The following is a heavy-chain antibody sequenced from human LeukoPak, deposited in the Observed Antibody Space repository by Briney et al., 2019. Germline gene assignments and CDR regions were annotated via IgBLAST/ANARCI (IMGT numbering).Heavy chain of an antibody. J-gene: IGHJ4*02. D-gene: IGHD5-18*01. CDR2: INHSGST. V-gene: IGHV4-34*01. CDR1: GGSFSGYY. CDR3: ARSRGGYSYGRVFDY. Sequence: SETLSLTCAVYGGSFSGYYWSWIRQPPGKGLEWIGEINHSGSTKYNPSLKSRVTISVDTSKNQSSLRLSSVTAADTAVYYCARSRGGYSYGRVFDYWGQGTLVTVSS.